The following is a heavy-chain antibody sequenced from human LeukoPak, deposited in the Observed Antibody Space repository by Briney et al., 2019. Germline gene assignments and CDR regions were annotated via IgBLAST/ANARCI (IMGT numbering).Heavy chain of an antibody. Sequence: ASVKVSCKASGYTFTGYYMHWVRQAPGQGLEWMGWINPNSDGTNYAQKFQGRVTMTRDTSISTAYMELSRLRSDDTAVYYCARDPLAGRIGYSSGWYVFNYFDYWGQGTLVTVSS. D-gene: IGHD6-19*01. V-gene: IGHV1-2*02. CDR1: GYTFTGYY. CDR3: ARDPLAGRIGYSSGWYVFNYFDY. J-gene: IGHJ4*02. CDR2: INPNSDGT.